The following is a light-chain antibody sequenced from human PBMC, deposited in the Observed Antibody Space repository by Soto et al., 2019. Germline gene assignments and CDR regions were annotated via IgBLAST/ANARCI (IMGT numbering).Light chain of an antibody. CDR1: QSIRTY. CDR3: QESSSSLT. Sequence: DIQMTQSPSSLSASIGDTVTITCRASQSIRTYLNLYQQKPGKAPKSRIFLASTLQSGVQSRFSVSGSGTDSTLTISSLQPEDFATYDCQESSSSLTLCRGTGLEIK. J-gene: IGKJ5*01. CDR2: LAS. V-gene: IGKV1-39*01.